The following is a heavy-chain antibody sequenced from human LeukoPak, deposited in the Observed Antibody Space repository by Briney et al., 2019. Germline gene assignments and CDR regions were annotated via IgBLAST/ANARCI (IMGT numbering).Heavy chain of an antibody. CDR2: IYGGNT. V-gene: IGHV3-23*01. D-gene: IGHD3-22*01. J-gene: IGHJ4*02. CDR3: AKGMYYYESSGYYLFDY. CDR1: GFTFSNYA. Sequence: GGSLRLSCAASGFTFSNYAMSWVRQAPGKGLEWVSGIYGGNTYYADSVKGRFTISRDNSKNTLYLQMSSLRAEDTAVYYCAKGMYYYESSGYYLFDYWGQGTLVTVSS.